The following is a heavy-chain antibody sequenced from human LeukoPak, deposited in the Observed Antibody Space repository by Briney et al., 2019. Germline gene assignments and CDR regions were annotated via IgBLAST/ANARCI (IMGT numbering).Heavy chain of an antibody. Sequence: LGESLKISCKGSGYSFTSYWIGWVRQMPGKGLEWMGIIYPGDSDTRYSPSFQGQVTISADESISTAYLQWSSLKASDTAMYYCARRGLGRRNYDILTGYYDYWGQGTLVTVSS. CDR1: GYSFTSYW. D-gene: IGHD3-9*01. J-gene: IGHJ4*02. CDR3: ARRGLGRRNYDILTGYYDY. V-gene: IGHV5-51*01. CDR2: IYPGDSDT.